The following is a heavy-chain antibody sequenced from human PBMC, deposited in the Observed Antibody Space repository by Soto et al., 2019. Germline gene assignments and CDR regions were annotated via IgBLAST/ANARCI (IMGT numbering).Heavy chain of an antibody. CDR1: GYSFTSYW. D-gene: IGHD2-21*02. Sequence: PGESLKISCKGSGYSFTSYWISWVRQMPGKGLEWMGRIDPSDSYTNYSPSFQGHVTISADKSISTAYLQWSSLKASDTAMYYCASQGLWDGGDPTYYYGMDVWGQGTTVTVS. CDR3: ASQGLWDGGDPTYYYGMDV. J-gene: IGHJ6*02. V-gene: IGHV5-10-1*01. CDR2: IDPSDSYT.